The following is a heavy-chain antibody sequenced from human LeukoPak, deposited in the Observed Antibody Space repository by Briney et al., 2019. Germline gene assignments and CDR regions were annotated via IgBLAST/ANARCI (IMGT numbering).Heavy chain of an antibody. J-gene: IGHJ3*02. CDR3: AVLGHYDRSGYYQIDAFDI. Sequence: SETLSLTCTVSGGSISSGSYYWSWIRQPAGKGLEWIGRIYTSGSTNYNPSLKSRVTISVDTSKNQFSLKLSSVTAADTAVYYCAVLGHYDRSGYYQIDAFDIWGQGTMVTVSS. V-gene: IGHV4-61*02. D-gene: IGHD3-22*01. CDR1: GGSISSGSYY. CDR2: IYTSGST.